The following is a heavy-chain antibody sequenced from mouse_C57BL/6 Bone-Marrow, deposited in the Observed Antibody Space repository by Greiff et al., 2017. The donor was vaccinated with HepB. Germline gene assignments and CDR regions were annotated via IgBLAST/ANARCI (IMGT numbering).Heavy chain of an antibody. CDR1: GYAFSSYW. V-gene: IGHV1-80*01. D-gene: IGHD1-1*01. CDR3: ARGRGNYGSTMDY. J-gene: IGHJ4*01. Sequence: VQLKESGAELVKPGASVKISCKASGYAFSSYWMNWVKQRPGKGLEWIGQIYPGDGDTNYNGKFKGKATLTADKSSSTAYMQLSSLTSEDSAVYFGARGRGNYGSTMDYWGQGTSVTVSS. CDR2: IYPGDGDT.